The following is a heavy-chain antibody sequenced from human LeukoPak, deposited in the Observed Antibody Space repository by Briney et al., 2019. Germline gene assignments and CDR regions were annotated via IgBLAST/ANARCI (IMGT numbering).Heavy chain of an antibody. CDR2: IYYSGST. Sequence: SETLSLTCTVSGGSVSSGSYYRSWIRQSPGKGLEWIGYIYYSGSTNYNPSLKSRVTISVDTSKNQFSLKLSSVTAADTAVYYCARDNGRSFLYSSSWYGWFDPWGQGTLVTVSS. CDR3: ARDNGRSFLYSSSWYGWFDP. J-gene: IGHJ5*02. V-gene: IGHV4-61*01. D-gene: IGHD6-13*01. CDR1: GGSVSSGSYY.